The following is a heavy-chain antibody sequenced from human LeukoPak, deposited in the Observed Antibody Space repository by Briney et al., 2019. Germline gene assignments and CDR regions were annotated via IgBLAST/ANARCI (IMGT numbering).Heavy chain of an antibody. CDR1: GGSISSYY. CDR3: ARDVGATYDAFDI. J-gene: IGHJ3*02. D-gene: IGHD1-26*01. CDR2: IYYSGST. Sequence: PSETPSLTCTVSGGSISSYYWSWIRQPPGKGLEWIGYIYYSGSTNYNPSLKSRVTISVDTSKNQFSLKLSSVTAADTAVYYCARDVGATYDAFDIWGQGTMVTVSS. V-gene: IGHV4-59*01.